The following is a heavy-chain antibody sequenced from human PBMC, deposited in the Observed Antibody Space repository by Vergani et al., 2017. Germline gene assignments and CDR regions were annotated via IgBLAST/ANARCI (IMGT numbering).Heavy chain of an antibody. V-gene: IGHV4-34*01. D-gene: IGHD1-26*01. CDR1: GGSFSGYY. J-gene: IGHJ4*02. CDR2: INHSGST. Sequence: QVQLQQWGAGLLKPSETLSLTCAVYGGSFSGYYWSWIRQPPGKGLEWIGEINHSGSTNYNPSLKSRVTISVDTSKNQFSLRLSSVTAADTAVYYCARGGGKWXLRHWGQGTLVTVSS. CDR3: ARGGGKWXLRH.